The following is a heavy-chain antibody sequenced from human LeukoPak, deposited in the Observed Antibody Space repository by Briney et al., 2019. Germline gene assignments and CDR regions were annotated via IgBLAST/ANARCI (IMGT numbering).Heavy chain of an antibody. CDR1: GGSISSGGYY. J-gene: IGHJ3*02. D-gene: IGHD2-15*01. Sequence: SETLSLTCTVSGGSISSGGYYWSWIRQHPGKGLEWIGYIYYSGSTYYNPSLKSRVTISVDTSKDQFSLKLSSVTAADTAVYYCVRDMPYCSGGSCYPGPDAFDIWGQGTMVTVSS. CDR3: VRDMPYCSGGSCYPGPDAFDI. CDR2: IYYSGST. V-gene: IGHV4-31*03.